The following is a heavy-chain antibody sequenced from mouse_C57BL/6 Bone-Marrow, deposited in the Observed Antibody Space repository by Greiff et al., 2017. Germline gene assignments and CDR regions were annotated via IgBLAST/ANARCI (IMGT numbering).Heavy chain of an antibody. Sequence: VKLQESGPGLVQPSQSLSITCTVSGFSFTSYGVHWVRQSPGKGLEWLGVIWSGGSTDYNAAFISRLSISKDNSKSQVFFKMNSLQADDTAIYYCARNDLPYGSSHWYFDVWGTGTTVTVSS. J-gene: IGHJ1*03. CDR2: IWSGGST. D-gene: IGHD1-1*01. CDR1: GFSFTSYG. CDR3: ARNDLPYGSSHWYFDV. V-gene: IGHV2-2*01.